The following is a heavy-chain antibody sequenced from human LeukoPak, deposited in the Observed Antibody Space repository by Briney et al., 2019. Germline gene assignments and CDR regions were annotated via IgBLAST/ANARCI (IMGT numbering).Heavy chain of an antibody. D-gene: IGHD6-25*01. CDR3: ARRRDHFDY. CDR1: GFDLSDYY. CDR2: LSSSGGNI. Sequence: PGGSLRLSCVVSGFDLSDYYMSWIRQAPGKGLEWISYLSSSGGNIYFADSVKGRFTMSRDNARGSLYLQMNSLRADDTAIYYCARRRDHFDYWGQGTLVTASS. V-gene: IGHV3-11*01. J-gene: IGHJ4*02.